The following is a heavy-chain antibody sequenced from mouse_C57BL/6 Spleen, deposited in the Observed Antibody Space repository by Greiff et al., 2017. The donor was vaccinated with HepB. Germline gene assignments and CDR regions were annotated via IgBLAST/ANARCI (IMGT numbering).Heavy chain of an antibody. Sequence: QQSGAELAKPGASVKLSCKASGYTFTSYWMHWVKQRPGQGLEWIGYINPSSGYTKYNQKFKDKATLTADKSSSTAYMQLSSLTYEDSAVYYCASPYYGNHEGFAYWGQGTLVTVSA. D-gene: IGHD2-10*01. CDR3: ASPYYGNHEGFAY. CDR1: GYTFTSYW. J-gene: IGHJ3*01. CDR2: INPSSGYT. V-gene: IGHV1-7*01.